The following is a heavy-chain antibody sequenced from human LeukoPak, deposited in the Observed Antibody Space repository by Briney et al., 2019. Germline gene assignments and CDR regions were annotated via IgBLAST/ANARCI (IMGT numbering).Heavy chain of an antibody. Sequence: PGGSLRLSCAASGFTFSNYWMHWVRQAPGKGLVWVSRISIEGSTMNYADSMKGRFTISRDNARNSLYLQVNSQRAEDTAVYYCARDYYDTSGYPFWHHYYYMDVWGKGTTVTVSS. CDR1: GFTFSNYW. V-gene: IGHV3-74*01. J-gene: IGHJ6*03. CDR3: ARDYYDTSGYPFWHHYYYMDV. CDR2: ISIEGSTM. D-gene: IGHD3-22*01.